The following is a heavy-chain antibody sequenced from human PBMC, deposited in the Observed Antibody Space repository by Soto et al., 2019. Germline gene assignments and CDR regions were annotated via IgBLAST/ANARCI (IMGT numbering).Heavy chain of an antibody. D-gene: IGHD3-9*01. Sequence: LGGSLRLSCAASGFTFSSYTMHWVRQAPGKGLEWVPSISSNSNYMYYTDFVKGRFTISRDNAENSLFLQMNSLRAEDTAVYYCVRDPVKHPSGWAGWGQGNTVTVPS. CDR2: ISSNSNYM. V-gene: IGHV3-21*01. J-gene: IGHJ6*02. CDR3: VRDPVKHPSGWAG. CDR1: GFTFSSYT.